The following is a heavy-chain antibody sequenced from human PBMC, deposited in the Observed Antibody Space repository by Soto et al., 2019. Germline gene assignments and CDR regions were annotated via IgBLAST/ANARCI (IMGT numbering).Heavy chain of an antibody. CDR2: ISHDGSDK. CDR1: GFTFSSYV. V-gene: IGHV3-30-3*01. CDR3: ATTLIRGVITTYFDY. D-gene: IGHD3-10*01. J-gene: IGHJ4*02. Sequence: QVQLVESGGGVVQPGRSLRLSCAASGFTFSSYVIHWVRQAPGKGLDGVAVISHDGSDKYYADSVKGRFTISRDNSKNTLYLQMNSLRAEDTAVYYCATTLIRGVITTYFDYWGQGTLLTVSS.